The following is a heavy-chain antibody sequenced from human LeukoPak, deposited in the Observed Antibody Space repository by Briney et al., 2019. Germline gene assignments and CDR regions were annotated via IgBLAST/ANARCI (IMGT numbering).Heavy chain of an antibody. D-gene: IGHD3-16*01. CDR1: GFTFSSYG. CDR3: ARESTTVGECYFDY. Sequence: LSGGSLRLSCAASGFTFSSYGMHWVRQAPGKGLEWVSRINSDGSSTSYADSVKGRFTISRDNAKNTLYLQMNSLRAEDTAVYYCARESTTVGECYFDYWGQGTLVAVSS. J-gene: IGHJ4*02. CDR2: INSDGSST. V-gene: IGHV3-74*01.